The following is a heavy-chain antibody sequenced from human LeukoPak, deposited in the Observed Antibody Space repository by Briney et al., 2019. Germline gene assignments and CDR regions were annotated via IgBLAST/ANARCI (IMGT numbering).Heavy chain of an antibody. D-gene: IGHD6-19*01. CDR2: IYSVGTT. CDR1: GFTVSNTF. Sequence: GGSLRLSCAASGFTVSNTFMSWVRQAPGKGLEWVSVIYSVGTTYYADSVKGRFTISRDNAKNSLYLQMNSLRAEDTAVYYCARPRQDSGWHYDYWGQGTLVTVSS. J-gene: IGHJ4*02. V-gene: IGHV3-53*01. CDR3: ARPRQDSGWHYDY.